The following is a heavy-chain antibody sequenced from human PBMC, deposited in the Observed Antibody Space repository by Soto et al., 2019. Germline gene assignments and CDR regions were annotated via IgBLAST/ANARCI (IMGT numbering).Heavy chain of an antibody. CDR1: GFTFSSYS. CDR2: ISSSSSYI. J-gene: IGHJ4*02. D-gene: IGHD3-9*01. V-gene: IGHV3-21*01. Sequence: GGSLRLSCAASGFTFSSYSMNWVRQAPGKGLEWVSSISSSSSYIYYADSVKGRFTISRDNAKNSLYLQMNSLRAEDTAVYYCARAHYDILTGPTYYFDYWGQGTLVTGSS. CDR3: ARAHYDILTGPTYYFDY.